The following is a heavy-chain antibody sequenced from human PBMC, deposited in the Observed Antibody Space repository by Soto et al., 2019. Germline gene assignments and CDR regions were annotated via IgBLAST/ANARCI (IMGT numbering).Heavy chain of an antibody. J-gene: IGHJ5*02. D-gene: IGHD2-8*01. Sequence: EVQLVESGGGLVQPGGSLRLSCAASGFTFSTYDMHWVRQATGKGLEWVSAIGTIRDTYYLDSVKGRFTISRENAKNSVYLQMHSLRAGDTAVYYSARGRSNQYESSPPPKFDPWGRGTLVTVSS. CDR1: GFTFSTYD. V-gene: IGHV3-13*01. CDR2: IGTIRDT. CDR3: ARGRSNQYESSPPPKFDP.